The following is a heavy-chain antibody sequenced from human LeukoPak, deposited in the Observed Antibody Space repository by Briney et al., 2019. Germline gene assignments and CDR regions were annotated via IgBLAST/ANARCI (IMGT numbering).Heavy chain of an antibody. D-gene: IGHD6-13*01. CDR2: ISAYNGNT. J-gene: IGHJ4*02. CDR1: GYTFTSYG. Sequence: GASVKVSCKASGYTFTSYGISWVRQAPGQGLEWMGWISAYNGNTNYAQKLQGRVTMTRDTSTSTVYMELTSLGSEDTAVYYCARVRTIAAVGPDFDYWGQGTLVTVSS. V-gene: IGHV1-18*01. CDR3: ARVRTIAAVGPDFDY.